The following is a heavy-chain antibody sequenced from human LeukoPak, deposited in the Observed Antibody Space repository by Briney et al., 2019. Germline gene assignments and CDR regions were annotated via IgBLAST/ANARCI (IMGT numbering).Heavy chain of an antibody. V-gene: IGHV3-48*03. CDR1: GFTFSSYE. D-gene: IGHD3-16*02. CDR2: ISSSGSTI. Sequence: GGSLRLSCAASGFTFSSYEMNWVRQAPGKGLEWVSYISSSGSTIYYADSVKGRFTISRDNAKNSLYLQMNSLRAEDTAVYYCAKRAFGGVIVGYFDYWGQGTLVTVSS. J-gene: IGHJ4*02. CDR3: AKRAFGGVIVGYFDY.